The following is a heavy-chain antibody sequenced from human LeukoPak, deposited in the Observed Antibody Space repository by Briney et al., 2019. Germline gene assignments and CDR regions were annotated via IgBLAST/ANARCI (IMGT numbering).Heavy chain of an antibody. Sequence: SETLSLTCTVSGGSIISYYWSWIRQPPGQGLEWIAFIHSSGSTGYSPSLKSRVTISVDTSKNQFSLKLSSVTAADTAVYYCARHTAMVIFDYWGQGTLVTVSS. J-gene: IGHJ4*02. CDR2: IHSSGST. CDR1: GGSIISYY. CDR3: ARHTAMVIFDY. D-gene: IGHD5-18*01. V-gene: IGHV4-59*01.